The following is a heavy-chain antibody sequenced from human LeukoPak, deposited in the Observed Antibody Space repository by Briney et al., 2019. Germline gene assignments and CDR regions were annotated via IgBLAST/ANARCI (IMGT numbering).Heavy chain of an antibody. CDR1: GYTLTELS. Sequence: ASVKVSCKVSGYTLTELSMHWVRQAPGKGLEWMGGFDPEDGETIYAQKFQGRVTMTTDTSTSTAYMELRSLRSDDTAVYYCARDQYYDFWSGYSYYYYYGMDVWGQGTTVTVSS. CDR2: FDPEDGET. D-gene: IGHD3-3*01. V-gene: IGHV1-24*01. J-gene: IGHJ6*02. CDR3: ARDQYYDFWSGYSYYYYYGMDV.